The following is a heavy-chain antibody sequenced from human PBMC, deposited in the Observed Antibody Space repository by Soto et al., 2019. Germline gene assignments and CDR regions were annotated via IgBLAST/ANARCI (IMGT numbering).Heavy chain of an antibody. Sequence: ASVKVSCKASGYTFTRYTMNWVRQAPGQRLEWMGWINPDNGNTHSSQKFQDRVIITRDTSASTAYMDLSSLRSEDTAVYYCARGIATGQLDPWGQGTLVTVSS. J-gene: IGHJ5*02. CDR2: INPDNGNT. CDR3: ARGIATGQLDP. D-gene: IGHD2-15*01. CDR1: GYTFTRYT. V-gene: IGHV1-3*01.